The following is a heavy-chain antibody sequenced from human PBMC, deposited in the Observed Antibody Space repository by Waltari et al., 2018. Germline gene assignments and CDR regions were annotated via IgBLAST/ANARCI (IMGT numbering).Heavy chain of an antibody. J-gene: IGHJ6*03. CDR3: ARLAADQNYYYYYMDV. V-gene: IGHV4-39*01. Sequence: QLQLQESGPGLVKPSETLSLTCTVSGGSISSSSYYWGWIRQPPGKGLEWIGSIYYSWSTYYNPSLKSRVTISVDTSKNQFSLKLSSVTAADTAVYYCARLAADQNYYYYYMDVWGKGTTVTVSS. CDR1: GGSISSSSYY. CDR2: IYYSWST. D-gene: IGHD6-13*01.